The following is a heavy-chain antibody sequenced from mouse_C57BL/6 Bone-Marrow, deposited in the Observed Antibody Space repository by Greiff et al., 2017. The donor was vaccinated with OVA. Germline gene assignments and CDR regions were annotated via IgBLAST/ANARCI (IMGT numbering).Heavy chain of an antibody. Sequence: EVKLMESGPGLVKPSQTVFLTCTVTGISITTGNYRWSWIRQFPGNKLEWIGYIYYSGTITYNPSLTSRTTITRDTPKNQFFLEMNSLTAEDTATYYCARDPHYYGSSYFDVWGTGTTVTVSS. J-gene: IGHJ1*03. CDR3: ARDPHYYGSSYFDV. D-gene: IGHD1-1*01. CDR2: IYYSGTI. CDR1: GISITTGNYR. V-gene: IGHV3-5*01.